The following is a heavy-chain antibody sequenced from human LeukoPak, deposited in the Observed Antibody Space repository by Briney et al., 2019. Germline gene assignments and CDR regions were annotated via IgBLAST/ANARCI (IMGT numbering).Heavy chain of an antibody. CDR2: IYYSGST. D-gene: IGHD3-10*01. CDR1: GGSISSYY. CDR3: ARAYYGSGGYYYYYYYGMDV. J-gene: IGHJ6*02. V-gene: IGHV4-59*01. Sequence: SETLSLTCTVSGGSISSYYWSWIRQPPGKGLEWIGYIYYSGSTNSNPSLKSRVTISVDTSKNQFSLKLSSVTAADTAVYYCARAYYGSGGYYYYYYYGMDVWGQGTTVTVPS.